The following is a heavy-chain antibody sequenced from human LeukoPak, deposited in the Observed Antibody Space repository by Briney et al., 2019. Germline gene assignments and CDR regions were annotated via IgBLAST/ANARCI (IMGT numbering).Heavy chain of an antibody. D-gene: IGHD6-19*01. CDR2: ISGSGGST. CDR3: AKGQVAVAGMDAFDI. J-gene: IGHJ3*02. Sequence: GGSLSLSCAASGFTYSTYAMSWVRQAPGKGLEWVSGISGSGGSTYYADSVKGRFTISRDNSKNTLYLQMSSLRAEDTAVYYCAKGQVAVAGMDAFDIWGQGTMVTVSS. CDR1: GFTYSTYA. V-gene: IGHV3-23*01.